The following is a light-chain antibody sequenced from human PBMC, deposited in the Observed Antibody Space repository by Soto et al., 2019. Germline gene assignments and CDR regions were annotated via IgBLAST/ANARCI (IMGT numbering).Light chain of an antibody. V-gene: IGKV2-28*01. CDR3: MQALQTPLT. CDR2: WGS. J-gene: IGKJ3*01. Sequence: DIVMTQSPLSLPVTPGEPASISCRSSQSLLHSNGYTYLDWYLQKPGQSPQLLIYWGSNRASGVPDRFSGSGSGTDFTLKISRVEAEDGGVYYCMQALQTPLTFGTGTKVDSK. CDR1: QSLLHSNGYTY.